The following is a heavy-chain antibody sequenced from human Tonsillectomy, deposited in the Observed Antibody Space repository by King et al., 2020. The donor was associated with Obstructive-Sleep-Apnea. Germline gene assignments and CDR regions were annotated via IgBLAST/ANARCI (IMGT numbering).Heavy chain of an antibody. CDR2: IYYSVST. D-gene: IGHD6-13*01. J-gene: IGHJ6*02. CDR3: ARDKYSSSYYYYGMDV. CDR1: GGSISSYY. V-gene: IGHV4-59*01. Sequence: VQLQESGPGLVKPSETLSLTCTFSGGSISSYYWSLIRQPPGKGLEWIGDIYYSVSTNYNPSPKSRVTISVDTSKNQFSLNLSSVTAADTAVYYCARDKYSSSYYYYGMDVWGQGTTVTVSS.